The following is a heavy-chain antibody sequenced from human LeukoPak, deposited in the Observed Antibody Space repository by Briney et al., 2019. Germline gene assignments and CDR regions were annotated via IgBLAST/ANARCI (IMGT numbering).Heavy chain of an antibody. CDR1: GYSFTSYW. Sequence: GESLKISCKDSGYSFTSYWIGWVRQMPGKGLEWMGIIYPDNSDTRYSPSFQGQVTISADKSISTAYLQWSSLKASDTAMYYCARLGQWPYNWFDPWGQGTLVTVSS. CDR3: ARLGQWPYNWFDP. V-gene: IGHV5-51*01. CDR2: IYPDNSDT. J-gene: IGHJ5*02. D-gene: IGHD6-19*01.